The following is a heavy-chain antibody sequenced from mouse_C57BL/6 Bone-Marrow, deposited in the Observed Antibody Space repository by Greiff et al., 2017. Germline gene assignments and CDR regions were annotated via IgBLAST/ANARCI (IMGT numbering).Heavy chain of an antibody. D-gene: IGHD6-1*01. J-gene: IGHJ3*01. V-gene: IGHV1-4*01. CDR2: INPSSGYT. CDR3: ACHPRRWFAV. Sequence: VQLQQSGAELARPGASVKMSCKASGYTFTSYTLHWVNQRPGQGLEWIGYINPSSGYTTYNQKLKDKATLPADKSSSTAYLQLSSLTSEDSPVYYCACHPRRWFAVWGPGTLVTVSA. CDR1: GYTFTSYT.